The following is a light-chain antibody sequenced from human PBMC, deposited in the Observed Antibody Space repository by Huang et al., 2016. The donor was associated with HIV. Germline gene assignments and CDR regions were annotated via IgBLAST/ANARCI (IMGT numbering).Light chain of an antibody. V-gene: IGKV1-39*01. CDR2: AAS. J-gene: IGKJ2*01. CDR1: QSITSY. CDR3: QQSYSIPYT. Sequence: DIQMTQSPASLSASVRDRVTITCRASQSITSYLNWYQQKPGKAPNLLIYAASRLQSGVPSRFSGSGSGTNFTLTISNLQPEDFATYYCQQSYSIPYTFGQGTKVEIK.